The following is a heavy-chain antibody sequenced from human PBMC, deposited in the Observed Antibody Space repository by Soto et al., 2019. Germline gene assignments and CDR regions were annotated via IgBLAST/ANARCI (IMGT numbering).Heavy chain of an antibody. CDR3: ARDVRYYYDSSGYYFDY. CDR2: IKQDGSEK. CDR1: GFTFSSYW. D-gene: IGHD3-22*01. J-gene: IGHJ4*02. V-gene: IGHV3-7*03. Sequence: GGSLRLSCAASGFTFSSYWMSWVRQAPGKGLEWVANIKQDGSEKYYVDSVKGRFTISRDNAKNSLYLQMNSLRAEDTAVYYCARDVRYYYDSSGYYFDYWGQGTLVTVSS.